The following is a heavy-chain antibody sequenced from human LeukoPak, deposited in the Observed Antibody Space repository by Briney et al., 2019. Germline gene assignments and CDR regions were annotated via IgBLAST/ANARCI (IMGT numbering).Heavy chain of an antibody. CDR3: ASSRYDSSGYYGIIGY. V-gene: IGHV3-21*01. Sequence: PGGSLRLSCAASGFTFSSHSMNWVRQAPGKGLEWVSSISRSSSYKYYADSVKGRFTISRDNAKNSLYLQMNSLRAEDTAVYYCASSRYDSSGYYGIIGYWGQGTLVTVSS. CDR2: ISRSSSYK. D-gene: IGHD3-22*01. CDR1: GFTFSSHS. J-gene: IGHJ4*02.